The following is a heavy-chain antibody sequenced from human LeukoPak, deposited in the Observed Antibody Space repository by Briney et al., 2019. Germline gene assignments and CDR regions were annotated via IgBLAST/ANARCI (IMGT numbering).Heavy chain of an antibody. V-gene: IGHV4-39*07. CDR1: GGSISSNSYY. Sequence: KPSETLSLTCTVSGGSISSNSYYWGWIRQPPGKGLEWIGNIYYSGSTNYNPSLKSRVTISVDTSKNQFSLKLSSVTAADTAVYYCARAKSGATSLSIDYWGQGTLVTVSS. D-gene: IGHD1-26*01. CDR2: IYYSGST. J-gene: IGHJ4*02. CDR3: ARAKSGATSLSIDY.